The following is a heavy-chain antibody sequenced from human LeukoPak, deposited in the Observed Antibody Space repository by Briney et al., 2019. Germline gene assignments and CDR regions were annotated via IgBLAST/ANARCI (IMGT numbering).Heavy chain of an antibody. J-gene: IGHJ5*02. Sequence: SETLSLTCTVSGGSLSSYYWSWVRQPPGKGLEWIGYIYYSGSTNYNPSLKSRVTISVDTSKNQFSLKLSSVPAGDPAVYYCARDYYASRGYYGVNWFDPWGQGTLVTVSS. D-gene: IGHD3-22*01. CDR3: ARDYYASRGYYGVNWFDP. CDR2: IYYSGST. V-gene: IGHV4-59*01. CDR1: GGSLSSYY.